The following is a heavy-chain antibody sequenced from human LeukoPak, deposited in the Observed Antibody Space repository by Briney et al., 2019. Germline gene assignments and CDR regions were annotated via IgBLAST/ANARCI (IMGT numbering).Heavy chain of an antibody. CDR3: ATFKEVYDSSGFY. D-gene: IGHD3-22*01. V-gene: IGHV1-24*01. CDR2: FDPEDGEA. Sequence: ASVKVSCQVSGYTLTELSMHWVRQAPGKGLEWMGGFDPEDGEAIYAQKFQGRVTMTEDTSTDTAYMELSSLRSEDTAVYYCATFKEVYDSSGFYWGQGTLVTVSS. J-gene: IGHJ4*02. CDR1: GYTLTELS.